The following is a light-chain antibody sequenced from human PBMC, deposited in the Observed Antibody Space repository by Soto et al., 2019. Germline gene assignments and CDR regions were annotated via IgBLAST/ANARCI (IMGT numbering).Light chain of an antibody. J-gene: IGKJ3*01. CDR3: QQPFT. CDR1: QSISSW. V-gene: IGKV1-5*03. Sequence: DIQMTQSPSTLSASVGDRVTITCRASQSISSWLAWYQQKPGKAPKLLIYKASSLESGVPSRFSGSGSGTEFPLTISSLQPDDFATYYCQQPFTFGPGTKVAIK. CDR2: KAS.